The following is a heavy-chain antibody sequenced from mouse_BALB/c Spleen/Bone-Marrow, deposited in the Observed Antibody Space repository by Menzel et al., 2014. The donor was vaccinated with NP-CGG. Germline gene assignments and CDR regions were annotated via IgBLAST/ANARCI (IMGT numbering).Heavy chain of an antibody. CDR3: ARLGYYGMMAY. J-gene: IGHJ4*01. V-gene: IGHV4-1*02. D-gene: IGHD1-1*01. CDR1: GFDFSRYW. Sequence: DVKPQEAGGGLVQPGGSLKLSCAASGFDFSRYWMGWVRQAPGRGLKWIGEINPDSSTINYTPSLKDKFIISRDNAKNALYLQMSKVRSEDTALYYCARLGYYGMMAYWGQGTSVTVSS. CDR2: INPDSSTI.